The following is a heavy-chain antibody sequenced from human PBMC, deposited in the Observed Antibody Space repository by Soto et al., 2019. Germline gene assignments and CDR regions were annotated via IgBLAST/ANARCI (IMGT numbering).Heavy chain of an antibody. Sequence: ASVKVSCTVSGYTLTELSMHWVRQAPGKGLEWMGGFDPEDGETIYAQKFRGRVTMTADESTSTAYMELSSLRSEDTAVYYCARVLADYYGSGSYPPVYYYYGMDVWGQGTTVTVSS. CDR3: ARVLADYYGSGSYPPVYYYYGMDV. CDR2: FDPEDGET. D-gene: IGHD3-10*01. V-gene: IGHV1-24*01. J-gene: IGHJ6*02. CDR1: GYTLTELS.